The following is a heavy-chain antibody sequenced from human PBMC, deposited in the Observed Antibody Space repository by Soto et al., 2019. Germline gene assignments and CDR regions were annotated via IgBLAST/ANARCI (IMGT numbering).Heavy chain of an antibody. V-gene: IGHV3-30*18. Sequence: VGSLRLSGAASGFTFSSYGMHWVRQAPGKGLEWVAVISYDGSNKYYADSVKGRFTISRDNSKNTLYLQMNSLRAEDTAVYYCAKVGATYYYYYGMDVWGQGTTVTVSS. CDR3: AKVGATYYYYYGMDV. D-gene: IGHD1-26*01. J-gene: IGHJ6*02. CDR2: ISYDGSNK. CDR1: GFTFSSYG.